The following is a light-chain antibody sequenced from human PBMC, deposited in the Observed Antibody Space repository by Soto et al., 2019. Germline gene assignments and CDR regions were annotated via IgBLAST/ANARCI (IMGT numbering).Light chain of an antibody. CDR2: DAS. V-gene: IGKV3-15*01. CDR3: QQSYRTPIT. Sequence: EIVRTQSPATLSVSPGERATLSCRASQSIRSDLAWYQQRPGQAPRLLIYDASTRAAGIPARFSGSGSGTDFTLTISSLQPEDFATYYCQQSYRTPITFGQGTRLEIK. J-gene: IGKJ5*01. CDR1: QSIRSD.